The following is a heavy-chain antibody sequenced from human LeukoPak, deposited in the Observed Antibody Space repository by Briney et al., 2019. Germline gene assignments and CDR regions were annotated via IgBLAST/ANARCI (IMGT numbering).Heavy chain of an antibody. CDR2: IYYSGST. CDR1: GGSISSSSYY. J-gene: IGHJ2*01. CDR3: ARGTDQYSSGWYWYFDL. V-gene: IGHV4-39*07. Sequence: SETLSLTCTVSGGSISSSSYYWGWIRQPPGKGLEWIGSIYYSGSTYYNPSLKSRVTISVDTSKNQFSLKLSSVTAADTAVYYCARGTDQYSSGWYWYFDLWGRGTLVTVSS. D-gene: IGHD6-19*01.